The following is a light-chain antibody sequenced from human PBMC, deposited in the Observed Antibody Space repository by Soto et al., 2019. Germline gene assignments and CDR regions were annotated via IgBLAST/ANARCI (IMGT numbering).Light chain of an antibody. CDR3: SSYTSSSTYV. Sequence: SAPTQPAPLAGSPGQAVPISCTGTSRAVGGYNYVSWYQQHPGKAPKLMIYDVSNRPSGVSNRFSGSKSGNTASLTISGLQAEDEADYYCSSYTSSSTYVFGTGTKVTVL. CDR2: DVS. CDR1: SRAVGGYNY. V-gene: IGLV2-14*01. J-gene: IGLJ1*01.